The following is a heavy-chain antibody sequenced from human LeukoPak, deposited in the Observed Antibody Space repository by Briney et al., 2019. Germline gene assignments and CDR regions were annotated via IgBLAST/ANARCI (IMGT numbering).Heavy chain of an antibody. CDR3: TTDPYASRSYYSWFDP. CDR1: GFTFSDYY. V-gene: IGHV3-15*01. Sequence: GGSLRLSCAASGFTFSDYYMSWIRQAPGKGLEWVGRIKSKTDGGTTDYAAPVKGRFTISRDDSKNTLYLQMNSLKTEDTAVYYCTTDPYASRSYYSWFDPWGQGTLVTVSS. CDR2: IKSKTDGGTT. D-gene: IGHD3-10*01. J-gene: IGHJ5*02.